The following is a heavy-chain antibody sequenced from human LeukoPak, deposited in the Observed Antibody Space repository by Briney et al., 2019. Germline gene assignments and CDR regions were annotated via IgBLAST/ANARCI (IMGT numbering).Heavy chain of an antibody. CDR3: ARDLGEGYYYDSSALDY. J-gene: IGHJ4*02. CDR1: GGTFSSYA. CDR2: IIPIFGTA. D-gene: IGHD3-22*01. V-gene: IGHV1-69*13. Sequence: SVKVSFKASGGTFSSYAISWVRQAPGQGLEWMGGIIPIFGTANYAQKFQGRVTITADESTSTAYMELSSLRSEDTAVYYCARDLGEGYYYDSSALDYWGQGTLVTVSS.